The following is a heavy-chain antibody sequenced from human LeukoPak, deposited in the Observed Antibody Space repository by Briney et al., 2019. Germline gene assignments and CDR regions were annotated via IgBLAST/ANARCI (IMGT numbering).Heavy chain of an antibody. Sequence: GGSLRLSCAASGFTFGSYAMHWVRQAPGKGLEWVALISYDGNNKYYADSVKGRFTISRDNSKNRLYLQMDSLRAEDTAVYSCASLPPDIVVVPAARLDYWGQGTLVTVSS. CDR1: GFTFGSYA. CDR2: ISYDGNNK. CDR3: ASLPPDIVVVPAARLDY. V-gene: IGHV3-30-3*01. J-gene: IGHJ4*02. D-gene: IGHD2-2*01.